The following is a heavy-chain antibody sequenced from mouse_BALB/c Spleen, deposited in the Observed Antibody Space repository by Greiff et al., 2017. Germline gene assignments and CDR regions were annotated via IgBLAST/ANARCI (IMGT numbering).Heavy chain of an antibody. Sequence: EGHLVESGGGLVQPGGSLKLSCAASGFTFSSYTMSWVRQTPEKRLEWVAYISNGGGSTYYPDTVKGRFTISRDNAKNTLYLQMSSLKSEDTAMYYCAANWAFAYWGQGTLVTVSA. CDR2: ISNGGGST. CDR1: GFTFSSYT. CDR3: AANWAFAY. J-gene: IGHJ3*01. D-gene: IGHD4-1*01. V-gene: IGHV5-12-2*01.